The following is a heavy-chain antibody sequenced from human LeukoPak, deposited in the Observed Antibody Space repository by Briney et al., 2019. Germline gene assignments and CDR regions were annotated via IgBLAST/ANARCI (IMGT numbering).Heavy chain of an antibody. D-gene: IGHD2-2*01. V-gene: IGHV4-59*01. CDR3: ARGRVGSISSLLDY. J-gene: IGHJ4*02. Sequence: NLSETLSLTCTVSGGSISTYYWTWIRQPPGKGLEWIAYIYYTGSTNYNPSLKNRVTISVDASKNQFSLRLSSVTAADTAVYYCARGRVGSISSLLDYWGQGTLVTVSS. CDR1: GGSISTYY. CDR2: IYYTGST.